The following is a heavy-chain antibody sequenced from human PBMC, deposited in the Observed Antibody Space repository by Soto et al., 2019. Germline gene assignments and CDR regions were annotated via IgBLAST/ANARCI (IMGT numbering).Heavy chain of an antibody. CDR3: ARRIYGVNDH. J-gene: IGHJ4*02. CDR1: GGSISSYY. CDR2: IHYSGST. D-gene: IGHD2-15*01. Sequence: SETLSLTCTVSGGSISSYYWSWIRQPPGKGLEWIGYIHYSGSTTYNPSLRSRITISVDTSGNLFSLNLASVTAADTAVYYCARRIYGVNDHWGQGTLVTVSS. V-gene: IGHV4-59*01.